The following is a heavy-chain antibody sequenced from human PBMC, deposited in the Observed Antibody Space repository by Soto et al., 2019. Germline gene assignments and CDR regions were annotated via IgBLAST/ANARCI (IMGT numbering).Heavy chain of an antibody. CDR1: GYIFVNYG. CDR3: VMVDNYVTPTPQDV. D-gene: IGHD3-16*01. J-gene: IGHJ6*02. V-gene: IGHV1-18*01. CDR2: ISPYTGNT. Sequence: QVQLVQSGDEVKKPGASVKVSCKASGYIFVNYGIAWVRQAPGQGLEWMGWISPYTGNTHSATKIQRRPTMTTDTSTSTAYMDLGRLTSDDTAVYYCVMVDNYVTPTPQDVWGQGTTVTVSS.